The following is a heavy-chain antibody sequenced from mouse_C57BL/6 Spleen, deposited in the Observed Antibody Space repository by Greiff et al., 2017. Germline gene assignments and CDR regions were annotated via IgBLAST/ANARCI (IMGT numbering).Heavy chain of an antibody. CDR2: IDPSDSET. CDR1: GYTFTSYW. CDR3: ARGNYYGSSPYWYFDV. D-gene: IGHD1-1*01. Sequence: QVQLKQSGAELVRPGSSVKLSCKASGYTFTSYWMHWVKQRPIQGLEWIGNIDPSDSETHYNQKFKDKATLTVDKSSSTAYMQLSSLTSEDSAVYYCARGNYYGSSPYWYFDVWGTGTTVTVSS. V-gene: IGHV1-52*01. J-gene: IGHJ1*03.